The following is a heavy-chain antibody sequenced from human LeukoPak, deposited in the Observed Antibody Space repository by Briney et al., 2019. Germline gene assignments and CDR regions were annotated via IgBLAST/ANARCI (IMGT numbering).Heavy chain of an antibody. CDR3: ARNTCSGGSCYQDY. J-gene: IGHJ4*02. V-gene: IGHV4-31*03. D-gene: IGHD2-15*01. CDR2: IYYSGGT. Sequence: SETLSLTCTVSGGSISSGGYYWSWIRQHPGKGLEWIGYIYYSGGTYYNPSLKSRVTISVDTSKNQFSLKLSFVTAADTAVYYCARNTCSGGSCYQDYWGQGTLVTVSS. CDR1: GGSISSGGYY.